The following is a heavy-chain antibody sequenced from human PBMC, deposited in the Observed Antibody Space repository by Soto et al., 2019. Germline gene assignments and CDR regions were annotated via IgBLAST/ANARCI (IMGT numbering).Heavy chain of an antibody. CDR1: GYTFNRHG. CDR2: ISGYNGDI. CDR3: ARVRIVSAREIEY. J-gene: IGHJ4*02. V-gene: IGHV1-18*04. Sequence: QVHLVQSGGEVKKPGASVKVSCKASGYTFNRHGITWVRQAPGEGHEWMGWISGYNGDINYEQKFQGRVTLSSDTLTSTVYLELKSLRFDDTAVYYCARVRIVSAREIEYWGQGTLVTVSS. D-gene: IGHD1-26*01.